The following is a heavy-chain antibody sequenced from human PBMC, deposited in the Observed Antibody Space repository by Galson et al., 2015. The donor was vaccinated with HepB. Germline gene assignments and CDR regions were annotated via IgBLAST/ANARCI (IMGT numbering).Heavy chain of an antibody. CDR2: ISYDGSNK. Sequence: RLSCAASGFTFSSYAMHWVRQAPGKGLEWGAVISYDGSNKYYADSVKGRFTISRDNSKNTLYLQMNSLRAEDTAVYYCARDRAVAGNYYYYYGMDVWGQGTTVTVSS. CDR3: ARDRAVAGNYYYYYGMDV. D-gene: IGHD6-19*01. V-gene: IGHV3-30-3*01. J-gene: IGHJ6*02. CDR1: GFTFSSYA.